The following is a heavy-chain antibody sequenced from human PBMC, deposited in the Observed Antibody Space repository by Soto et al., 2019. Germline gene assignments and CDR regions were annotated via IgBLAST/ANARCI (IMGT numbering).Heavy chain of an antibody. CDR2: IKQDGSEK. V-gene: IGHV3-7*03. Sequence: GGSLRLSCAASGFTFSSYWMSWVRQAPGKGLEWVANIKQDGSEKYYVDPVKGRFTISRDNAKNSLYLQMNSLRAEDTAVYYCARVGVPAATYYYYGMDVWGQGTTVTVSS. CDR1: GFTFSSYW. CDR3: ARVGVPAATYYYYGMDV. D-gene: IGHD2-2*01. J-gene: IGHJ6*02.